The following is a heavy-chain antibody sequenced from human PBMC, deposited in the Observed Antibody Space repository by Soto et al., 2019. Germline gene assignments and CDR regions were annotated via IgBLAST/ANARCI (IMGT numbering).Heavy chain of an antibody. V-gene: IGHV5-51*01. J-gene: IGHJ6*02. CDR3: ASHIVVVPAAIREDSFGYYYGMDV. D-gene: IGHD2-2*01. Sequence: PGESLKISCKGSGYSFTSYWIGWVRQMPGKGLEWIGIIYPGDSDTRYSPSFQGQVTISADKSISTAYLQWSSLKASDTAMYYCASHIVVVPAAIREDSFGYYYGMDVWSQGTTVTVSS. CDR2: IYPGDSDT. CDR1: GYSFTSYW.